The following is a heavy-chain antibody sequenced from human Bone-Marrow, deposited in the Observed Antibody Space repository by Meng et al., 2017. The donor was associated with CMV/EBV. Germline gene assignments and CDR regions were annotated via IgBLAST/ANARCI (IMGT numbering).Heavy chain of an antibody. CDR3: ARDGPQYSPTSGWFHP. CDR2: ISSSGSTI. Sequence: GGSLRLSCAASGFTFSSYEMNWVRQAPGKGLEWVSYISSSGSTIYYADSVKGRFTISRDNAKNSLYLQMNNLRAEDTGVYYCARDGPQYSPTSGWFHPWGQGTLVTVSS. CDR1: GFTFSSYE. V-gene: IGHV3-48*03. D-gene: IGHD2/OR15-2a*01. J-gene: IGHJ5*02.